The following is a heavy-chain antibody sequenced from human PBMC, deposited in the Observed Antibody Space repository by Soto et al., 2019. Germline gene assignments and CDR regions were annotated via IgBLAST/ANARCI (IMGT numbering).Heavy chain of an antibody. D-gene: IGHD3-3*01. CDR1: GFTFSSYA. J-gene: IGHJ6*02. V-gene: IGHV3-30-3*01. CDR3: ARETYSGEWLFRYYYYGMDV. CDR2: ISYDGSNK. Sequence: PGGSLRLSCAASGFTFSSYAMHWVRQAPGKGLEWVAVISYDGSNKYYADSVKGRFTISRDNSKNTLYLQMNSLRAEDTAVYYCARETYSGEWLFRYYYYGMDVWGQGTTVTVSS.